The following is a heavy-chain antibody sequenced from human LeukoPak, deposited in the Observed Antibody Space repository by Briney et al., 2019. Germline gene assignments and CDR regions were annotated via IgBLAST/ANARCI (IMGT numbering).Heavy chain of an antibody. CDR1: GYTFTSYY. D-gene: IGHD2-2*01. J-gene: IGHJ5*02. CDR3: ARDLDSTSLFASSPFDP. Sequence: ASAKVSCKASGYTFTSYYMHWVRQAPGQGLEWMGIINPSGGSTSYAQKFQGRVTMTRDTSTSTVYMELSSLRSEDTAVYYCARDLDSTSLFASSPFDPWGQGTLVTVSS. CDR2: INPSGGST. V-gene: IGHV1-46*01.